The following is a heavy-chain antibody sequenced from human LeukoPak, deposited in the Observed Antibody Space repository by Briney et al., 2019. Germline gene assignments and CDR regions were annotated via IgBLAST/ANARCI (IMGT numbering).Heavy chain of an antibody. Sequence: GASVKVSCKASGYTFTSYYMHWVRQAPGQGLEWMGIINPSGGSTSYAQKFQGRVTMTRDMSTSTVYMELSSLRSEDTAVYYCASTGYSSSWNNWFDPWGQGTLVTVSS. V-gene: IGHV1-46*01. CDR3: ASTGYSSSWNNWFDP. D-gene: IGHD6-13*01. J-gene: IGHJ5*02. CDR2: INPSGGST. CDR1: GYTFTSYY.